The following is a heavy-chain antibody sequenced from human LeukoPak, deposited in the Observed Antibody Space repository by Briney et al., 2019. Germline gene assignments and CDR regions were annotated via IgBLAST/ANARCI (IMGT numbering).Heavy chain of an antibody. CDR1: GFTFGDYA. J-gene: IGHJ4*02. Sequence: GGSLRLSCTASGFTFGDYAMSWFRQAPGKGLEWVGFIRSKAYGGTTEYAACVKGRFTISRDNAKNSLYLQMNSLRVEDTAVYYCAKSPGGYSGPFGDWGQGTLVTVSS. D-gene: IGHD5-12*01. CDR3: AKSPGGYSGPFGD. V-gene: IGHV3-49*03. CDR2: IRSKAYGGTT.